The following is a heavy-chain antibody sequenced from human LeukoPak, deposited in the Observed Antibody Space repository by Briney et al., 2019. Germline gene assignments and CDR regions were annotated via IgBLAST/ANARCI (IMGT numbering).Heavy chain of an antibody. V-gene: IGHV3-21*01. CDR2: ISSSSTYI. D-gene: IGHD2-15*01. Sequence: GGSLRLSCAASGFTFSSYSMNWVRQAPGKEPEWVSSISSSSTYIYYADSVKGRFTISRDNGKSSLYLQMNSLRAEDTAVYYCASLGYCSGNNCFYGMDVWGQGTTVTVSS. J-gene: IGHJ6*02. CDR3: ASLGYCSGNNCFYGMDV. CDR1: GFTFSSYS.